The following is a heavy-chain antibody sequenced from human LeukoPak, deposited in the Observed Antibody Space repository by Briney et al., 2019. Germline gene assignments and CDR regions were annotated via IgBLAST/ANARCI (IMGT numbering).Heavy chain of an antibody. V-gene: IGHV1-2*02. CDR1: GYTFTGYY. CDR3: ARGAESYYDSSGYYH. CDR2: INPNSGGT. J-gene: IGHJ5*02. Sequence: GASVKVSCKASGYTFTGYYMHWVRQAPGQGLEWMGWINPNSGGTNYAQKFQGRVTMTRDTSISTAYMELSRLRSDDTAVYYCARGAESYYDSSGYYHWGQGTLVTVSS. D-gene: IGHD3-22*01.